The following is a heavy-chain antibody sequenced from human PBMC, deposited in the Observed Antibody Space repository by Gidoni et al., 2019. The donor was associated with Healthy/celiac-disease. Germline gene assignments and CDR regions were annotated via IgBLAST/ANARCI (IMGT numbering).Heavy chain of an antibody. CDR1: GFSLSNARMG. D-gene: IGHD5-12*01. J-gene: IGHJ4*02. V-gene: IGHV2-26*01. Sequence: QVTLKESGPVLVKPTETLTLTCTVSGFSLSNARMGVSWIRQPPGKALECLAHILSNDEKSYSTSLKSRLTISKDNSKSQVVLTMTNVDPVDSATYYCARIRRYEFDYWGQGTLVTVSS. CDR3: ARIRRYEFDY. CDR2: ILSNDEK.